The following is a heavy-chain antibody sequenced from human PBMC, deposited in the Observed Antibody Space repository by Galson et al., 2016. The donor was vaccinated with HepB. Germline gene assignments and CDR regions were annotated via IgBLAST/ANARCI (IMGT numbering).Heavy chain of an antibody. CDR1: GFTFSSYG. CDR2: MWADGVKK. D-gene: IGHD3-22*01. V-gene: IGHV3-33*01. J-gene: IGHJ4*02. Sequence: SLRLSCAASGFTFSSYGMHWVRQAPGKGLEWVAVMWADGVKKYCADSVKGRFTISRDNSRNTVYVQINSLRAEDTAIYYCTMISWSTSSGFGFWGQGTRVTVSS. CDR3: TMISWSTSSGFGF.